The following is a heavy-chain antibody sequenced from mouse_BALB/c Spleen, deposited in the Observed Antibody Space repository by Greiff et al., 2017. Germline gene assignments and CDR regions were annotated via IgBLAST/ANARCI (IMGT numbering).Heavy chain of an antibody. J-gene: IGHJ3*01. V-gene: IGHV1-80*01. CDR2: IYPGDGDT. Sequence: VQLQQSGAELVRPGSSVKISCKASGYAFSSYWMNWVKQRPGQGLEWIGKIYPGDGDTNYNGKFKGKATLTADKSSSTAYMQLSSLTSEDSAVYFCARDEYGAWFAYWGQGTLVTVSA. CDR1: GYAFSSYW. D-gene: IGHD5-1*01. CDR3: ARDEYGAWFAY.